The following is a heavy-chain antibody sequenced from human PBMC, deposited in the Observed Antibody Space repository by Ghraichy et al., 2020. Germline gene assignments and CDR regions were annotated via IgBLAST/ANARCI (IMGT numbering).Heavy chain of an antibody. CDR2: INHSGST. CDR1: GGSFSGYY. V-gene: IGHV4-34*01. Sequence: SETLSLTCAVYGGSFSGYYWTWIRQPPGKGLEWIGEINHSGSTNDNPSLKSRVTISVDTSKKQFSLKLSSVTAADTAVYYCACGPDDAFDIWGQGTMVTVSS. J-gene: IGHJ3*02. CDR3: ACGPDDAFDI.